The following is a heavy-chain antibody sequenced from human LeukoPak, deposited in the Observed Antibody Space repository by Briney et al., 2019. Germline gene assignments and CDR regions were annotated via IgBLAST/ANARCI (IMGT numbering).Heavy chain of an antibody. CDR1: GFTFSTYA. D-gene: IGHD6-19*01. V-gene: IGHV3-23*01. CDR2: ISDSGANT. CDR3: AKSMTLQWRGFFDL. Sequence: GGSLRLSCAASGFTFSTYAMSWVRQAPGKGLEWVSTISDSGANTYHADSVRGRFTISRDNSKNTLYLQKNSLRADDTAIYYCAKSMTLQWRGFFDLWGRGTHVTVSP. J-gene: IGHJ2*01.